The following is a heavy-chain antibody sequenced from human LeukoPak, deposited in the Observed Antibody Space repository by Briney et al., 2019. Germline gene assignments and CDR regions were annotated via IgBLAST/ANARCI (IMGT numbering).Heavy chain of an antibody. CDR1: GGSISSYY. J-gene: IGHJ4*02. CDR3: ARGFYDFWSGYDIDY. V-gene: IGHV4-59*08. CDR2: IYYSGST. Sequence: SESLSLTCTVSGGSISSYYWSWIRQPPGKGLEWIGYIYYSGSTNYNPSLKSRVTISVDTSKNQFSLKLSSVTAADTAGYYCARGFYDFWSGYDIDYWGQGTLVTVSS. D-gene: IGHD3-3*01.